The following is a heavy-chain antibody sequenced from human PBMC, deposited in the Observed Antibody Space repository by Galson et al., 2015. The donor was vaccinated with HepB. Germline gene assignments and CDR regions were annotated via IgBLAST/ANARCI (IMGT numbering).Heavy chain of an antibody. CDR3: TSPYYYDSTPDDAFDI. CDR1: GFTFSGSA. V-gene: IGHV3-73*01. J-gene: IGHJ3*02. Sequence: SLRLSCAASGFTFSGSAMHWVRQASGKGLEWVGRIRSKANSYATAYAASVKGRFTISRDDSKNTAYLQMNSLKTEDTAVYYCTSPYYYDSTPDDAFDIWGQGTMVTVSS. D-gene: IGHD3-22*01. CDR2: IRSKANSYAT.